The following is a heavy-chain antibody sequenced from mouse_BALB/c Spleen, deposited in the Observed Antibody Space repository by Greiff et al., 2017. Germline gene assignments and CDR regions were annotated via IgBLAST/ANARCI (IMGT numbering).Heavy chain of an antibody. CDR2: INPYNDGT. J-gene: IGHJ2*01. Sequence: VQLKQSGPELVKPGASVKMSCKASGYTFTSYVMHWVKQKPGQGLEWIGYINPYNDGTKYNEKFKGKATLTSDKSSSTAYMELSSLTSEDSAVYYCARSDYYGSSYFDYWGQGTTLTVSS. CDR3: ARSDYYGSSYFDY. CDR1: GYTFTSYV. V-gene: IGHV1-14*01. D-gene: IGHD1-1*01.